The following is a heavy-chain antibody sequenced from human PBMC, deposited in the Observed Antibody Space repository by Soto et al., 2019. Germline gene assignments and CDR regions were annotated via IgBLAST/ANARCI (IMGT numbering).Heavy chain of an antibody. V-gene: IGHV4-30-4*01. CDR1: GGSISSGDYY. D-gene: IGHD3-10*01. CDR2: IYYSGST. Sequence: QVQLQESGPGLVKPSQTLSLTCTVSGGSISSGDYYWSWIRQPPGKGLEWIGYIYYSGSTYYNPSLKSRVTISVDTSKNQFSLKLSSVTPADTAVYYCARTPAGSGSYYSYWGQGTLVTVSS. J-gene: IGHJ4*02. CDR3: ARTPAGSGSYYSY.